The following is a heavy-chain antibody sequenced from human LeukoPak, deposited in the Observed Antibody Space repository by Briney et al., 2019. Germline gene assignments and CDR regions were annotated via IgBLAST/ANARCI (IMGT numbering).Heavy chain of an antibody. V-gene: IGHV4-38-2*02. CDR1: GYSISSGYY. Sequence: SETLSLTCTVSGYSISSGYYWGWIRQPPGKGLEWIGSIYHSGSTYYNPSLKSRVTISVDTSKNQFSVKLSSVTAADTAVYYCARAVAGGYYYYYYYMDVWGKGTTVTVSS. J-gene: IGHJ6*03. CDR2: IYHSGST. CDR3: ARAVAGGYYYYYYYMDV. D-gene: IGHD6-19*01.